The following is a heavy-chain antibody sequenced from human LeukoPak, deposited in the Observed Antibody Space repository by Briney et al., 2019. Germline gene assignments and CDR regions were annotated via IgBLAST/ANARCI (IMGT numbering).Heavy chain of an antibody. CDR2: IYYSGST. CDR3: ARLSSRERRSSWYGFDY. Sequence: SETLSLTCTVSGGSISSSSYYWGWIRQPPGKGLEWIGSIYYSGSTYYNPSLKSRVTISVDTSKNQFSLKLSSVTAADTAVYYCARLSSRERRSSWYGFDYWGQGTPVTVSS. J-gene: IGHJ4*02. D-gene: IGHD6-13*01. V-gene: IGHV4-39*01. CDR1: GGSISSSSYY.